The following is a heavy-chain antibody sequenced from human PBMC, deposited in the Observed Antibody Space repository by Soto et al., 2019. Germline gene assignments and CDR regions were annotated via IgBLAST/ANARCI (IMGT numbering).Heavy chain of an antibody. Sequence: QVQLLQSGAEVEKPGASVKVSCKASGYTFTDYGISWVRQAPGQGLEWMGWISCYNGITKYAQKFQGRVALTTDTSTSTTYMELKSLTSDDTVVYYCARAKYRAYLYAFDMWGQGTMVTVSS. CDR3: ARAKYRAYLYAFDM. V-gene: IGHV1-18*01. CDR1: GYTFTDYG. D-gene: IGHD3-16*02. CDR2: ISCYNGIT. J-gene: IGHJ3*02.